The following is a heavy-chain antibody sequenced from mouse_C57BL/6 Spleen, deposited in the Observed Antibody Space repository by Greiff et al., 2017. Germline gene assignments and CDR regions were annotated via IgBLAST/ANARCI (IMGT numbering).Heavy chain of an antibody. CDR2: IYPGDGDT. CDR3: ARELRRDARDY. D-gene: IGHD2-4*01. CDR1: GYAFSSSW. Sequence: VQLQQSGPELVKPGASVKISCKASGYAFSSSWMNWVKQRPGKGLEWIGRIYPGDGDTNYNGKFKGKATLTADKSSSTAYMQLSSLTSEDSAVYFCARELRRDARDYWGQGTSVTVSS. V-gene: IGHV1-82*01. J-gene: IGHJ4*01.